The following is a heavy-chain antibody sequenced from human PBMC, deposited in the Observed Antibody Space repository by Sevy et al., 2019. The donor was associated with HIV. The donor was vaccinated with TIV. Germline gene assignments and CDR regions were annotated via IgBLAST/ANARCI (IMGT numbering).Heavy chain of an antibody. CDR2: IKSKTHGGTT. Sequence: GGSLRLSCAASGFTFSNAWMSWVRQAPGKGLEWVGRIKSKTHGGTTDYAAPVKGRFTISRDDSKNTLYLQMNSLKTEDTAVYYCTTDLGCSSTSCDLAYYYYYGMDVWGQGTTVTVSS. D-gene: IGHD2-2*01. J-gene: IGHJ6*02. V-gene: IGHV3-15*01. CDR3: TTDLGCSSTSCDLAYYYYYGMDV. CDR1: GFTFSNAW.